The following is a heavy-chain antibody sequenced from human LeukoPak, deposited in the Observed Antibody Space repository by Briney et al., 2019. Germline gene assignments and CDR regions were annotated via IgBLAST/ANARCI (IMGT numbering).Heavy chain of an antibody. CDR1: GYTFTSYG. CDR3: ARGIAAAGTGGAFDI. J-gene: IGHJ3*02. CDR2: ISAYNGNT. D-gene: IGHD6-13*01. V-gene: IGHV1-18*01. Sequence: ASVTVSFKASGYTFTSYGISWVRQAPGQGLEWMGWISAYNGNTNYTQKLQGRVTMTTDTSTSTAYMELRSLRSDDTAVYYCARGIAAAGTGGAFDIWGQGTMVTVSS.